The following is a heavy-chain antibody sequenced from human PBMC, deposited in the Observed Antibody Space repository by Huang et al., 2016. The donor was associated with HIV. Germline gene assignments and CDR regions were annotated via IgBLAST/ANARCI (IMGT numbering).Heavy chain of an antibody. CDR2: MSWNGKSI. CDR1: GFTFDDYA. D-gene: IGHD5-18*01. J-gene: IGHJ4*02. V-gene: IGHV3-9*01. CDR3: AKDASSGYSSGHSGFKVYFFDF. Sequence: EVQLVESGGGLVQPGRSLRLSCAASGFTFDDYAFHWVRQAPGKCLEWVSGMSWNGKSIDYADSVKGRCTISIDNAKNSLYLEMKSLRVEDTALYYCAKDASSGYSSGHSGFKVYFFDFWGQGTLVTVSS.